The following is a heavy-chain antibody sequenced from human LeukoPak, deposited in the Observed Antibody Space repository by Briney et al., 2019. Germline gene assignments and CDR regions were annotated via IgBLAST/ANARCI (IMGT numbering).Heavy chain of an antibody. Sequence: PGGSLRLSCAASGFTFDDYAMHWVRQAPGKGLEWVSLISWDGGSTYYADSVKGRFTISRDNSKNSLYLQMNSLRTEDTALYYCAKDMVDYYDSSGYFDYWGQGTLVTVSS. V-gene: IGHV3-43*02. D-gene: IGHD3-22*01. CDR3: AKDMVDYYDSSGYFDY. J-gene: IGHJ4*02. CDR2: ISWDGGST. CDR1: GFTFDDYA.